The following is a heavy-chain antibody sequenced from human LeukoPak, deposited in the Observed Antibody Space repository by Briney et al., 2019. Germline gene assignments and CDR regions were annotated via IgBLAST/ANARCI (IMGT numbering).Heavy chain of an antibody. Sequence: PSQTLSLTRPVSGASISSYCWSWVRQHAGKWLEWLGYISYSGSTDYNPSLKSRLTISVDTSNNHFSLWLSSVTAADTAVYYCARQRGYHYDSTTNRFSDLWGQGTRVTVSS. V-gene: IGHV4-59*08. CDR3: ARQRGYHYDSTTNRFSDL. CDR2: ISYSGST. J-gene: IGHJ5*02. D-gene: IGHD3-22*01. CDR1: GASISSYC.